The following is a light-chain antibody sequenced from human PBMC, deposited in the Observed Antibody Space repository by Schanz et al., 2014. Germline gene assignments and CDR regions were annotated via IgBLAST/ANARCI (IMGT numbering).Light chain of an antibody. V-gene: IGKV2-28*01. CDR3: MQALQTLLT. CDR1: QTLLHRNGYNY. J-gene: IGKJ4*01. CDR2: LGS. Sequence: DIVMTQSPLSLPVTPGEPASISCRSSQTLLHRNGYNYVDWYLQKPGQSPQLLIYLGSNRASGVPDRFSGSGSGTDFTLKISRVEAEDVGVYYCMQALQTLLTFGGGTKVEIK.